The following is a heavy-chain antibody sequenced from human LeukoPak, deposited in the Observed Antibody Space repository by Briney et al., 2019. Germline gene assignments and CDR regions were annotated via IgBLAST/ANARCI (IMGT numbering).Heavy chain of an antibody. V-gene: IGHV4-39*07. D-gene: IGHD5-18*01. CDR2: IYYSGST. CDR1: GGSISSSSYY. CDR3: ARGRGTAIGYYYYYYMDV. J-gene: IGHJ6*03. Sequence: SETLSLTCTVSGGSISSSSYYWGWIRQPPGKGLEWIGSIYYSGSTYYNPSLKSRVTISVDTSKNQFSLKLSSVTAADTAVYYCARGRGTAIGYYYYYYMDVWGKGTTVTVSS.